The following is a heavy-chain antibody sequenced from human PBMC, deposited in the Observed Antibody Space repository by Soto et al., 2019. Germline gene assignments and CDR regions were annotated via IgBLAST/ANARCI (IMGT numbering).Heavy chain of an antibody. CDR2: ITSHGVYI. CDR1: GFAFDVHS. J-gene: IGHJ4*02. Sequence: PGGSLRLSCEASGFAFDVHSMNWVRQVPGRGLEWVASITSHGVYIWYADSVRGRFTISRDNAKKSVYPQLSGLRDDDTAVYYCSRGVSYDDSGHYLRLVFDYWGQGALVTVSS. V-gene: IGHV3-21*01. CDR3: SRGVSYDDSGHYLRLVFDY. D-gene: IGHD3-22*01.